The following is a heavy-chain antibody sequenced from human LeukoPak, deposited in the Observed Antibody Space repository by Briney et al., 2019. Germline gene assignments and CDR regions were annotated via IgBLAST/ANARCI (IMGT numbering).Heavy chain of an antibody. V-gene: IGHV4-31*03. J-gene: IGHJ4*02. D-gene: IGHD3-22*01. CDR2: IYYSGST. CDR1: GGSISSGGYY. CDR3: AIPTYYYDSSGYSPFFDY. Sequence: PSETLSLTCTVSGGSISSGGYYWSWIRQHPGKGLEWIGYIYYSGSTYYNPSLKSRVTISVDTSKNQFSLKLSSVTAADTAVYYCAIPTYYYDSSGYSPFFDYWGQGTLVTVSS.